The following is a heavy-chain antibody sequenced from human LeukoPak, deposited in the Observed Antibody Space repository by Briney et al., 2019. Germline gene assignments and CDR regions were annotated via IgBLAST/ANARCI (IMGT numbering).Heavy chain of an antibody. J-gene: IGHJ4*02. Sequence: GGSLRLSCAGSGFTSSSYAMSWVRQAPGKGLDWVSRINNDGSSTGYADSVTGRFTISRDNAKNTLFLQMSSLRAEDTAVYYCASFNPISLSDYWGQGTLVTVSS. V-gene: IGHV3-74*01. CDR2: INNDGSST. D-gene: IGHD1-14*01. CDR3: ASFNPISLSDY. CDR1: GFTSSSYA.